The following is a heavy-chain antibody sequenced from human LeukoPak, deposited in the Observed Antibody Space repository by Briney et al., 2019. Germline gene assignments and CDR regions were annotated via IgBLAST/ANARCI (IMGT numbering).Heavy chain of an antibody. Sequence: ASVKVSCKASGYTFTGYYMHWVRQAPGQGLEWMGWINPNSGGTNYVQKFQGRVTMTRDTSISTAYMELSRLRSDDTAVYYCARVEWHPVYFDYWGQGTLVTVSS. D-gene: IGHD3-3*01. CDR3: ARVEWHPVYFDY. J-gene: IGHJ4*02. V-gene: IGHV1-2*02. CDR1: GYTFTGYY. CDR2: INPNSGGT.